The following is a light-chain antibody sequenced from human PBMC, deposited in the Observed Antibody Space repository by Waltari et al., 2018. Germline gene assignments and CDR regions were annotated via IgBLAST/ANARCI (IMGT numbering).Light chain of an antibody. CDR3: CSFTTSSTWV. CDR1: SSPVGYYTY. V-gene: IGLV2-14*03. Sequence: QSAPTQPPSVSGSPGQSVTTPCTGTSSPVGYYTYVPWYQQHPGKAPKLMIYGVSNRPSGVSDRFSGSKSGNTASLTISGLQAEDEADYYCCSFTTSSTWVFGGGTRLTVL. J-gene: IGLJ3*02. CDR2: GVS.